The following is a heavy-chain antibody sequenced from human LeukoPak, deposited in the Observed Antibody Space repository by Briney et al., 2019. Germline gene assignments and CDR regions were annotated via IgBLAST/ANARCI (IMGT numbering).Heavy chain of an antibody. D-gene: IGHD6-6*01. Sequence: GGSLRLSCAASGFTFSSYAMSWVRQAPGKGLEWVSAISGSGGSIYYADSVKGRFTISRDNSKNTLYLQMNSLRAEDTAVYYCAKSSMAASNAGSDYWGQGTLVTVSS. CDR1: GFTFSSYA. CDR2: ISGSGGSI. V-gene: IGHV3-23*01. CDR3: AKSSMAASNAGSDY. J-gene: IGHJ4*02.